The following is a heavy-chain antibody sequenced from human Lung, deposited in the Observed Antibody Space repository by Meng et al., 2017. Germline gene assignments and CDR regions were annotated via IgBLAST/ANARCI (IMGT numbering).Heavy chain of an antibody. V-gene: IGHV3-15*01. Sequence: EVRVVDSGGGLVKPGGSLRLSCLASGGTFRNFWMTWVRQAPGKGLEWVGRIKSKVDGGTTDFAAPVKGRFTISRDDAQNTLYLQMDSLKTEDTAVYYCTTDLPFTEGGVITTWGQGTLVTVSS. CDR1: GGTFRNFW. CDR2: IKSKVDGGTT. J-gene: IGHJ5*02. CDR3: TTDLPFTEGGVITT. D-gene: IGHD3-16*02.